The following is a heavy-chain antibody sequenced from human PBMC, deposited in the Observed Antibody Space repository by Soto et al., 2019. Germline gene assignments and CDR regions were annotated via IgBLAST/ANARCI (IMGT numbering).Heavy chain of an antibody. J-gene: IGHJ4*02. CDR3: ARDREYHGFYY. CDR2: IYYSGST. Sequence: PSETLSLTCTVSGGSISSYYWSWIRQPPGKGLEWIGYIYYSGSTNYNPSLKSRVTISVDTSKNQFSLKLSSVTAADTAVYYCARDREYHGFYYWGQGTLVTVSS. CDR1: GGSISSYY. V-gene: IGHV4-59*01.